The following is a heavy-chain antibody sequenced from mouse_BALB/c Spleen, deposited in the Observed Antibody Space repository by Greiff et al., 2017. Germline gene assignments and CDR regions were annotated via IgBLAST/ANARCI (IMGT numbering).Heavy chain of an antibody. J-gene: IGHJ4*01. Sequence: EVQLQQSGAELVKPGASVKLSCTASGFNIKDTYMHWVKQRPEQGLEWIGRIDPANGNTKYDPKFQGKATITADTSSNTAYLQLSSLTSEDTAVYYCARGYDGKGAMDYWGQGTSVTVSS. CDR3: ARGYDGKGAMDY. CDR2: IDPANGNT. D-gene: IGHD2-2*01. V-gene: IGHV14-3*02. CDR1: GFNIKDTY.